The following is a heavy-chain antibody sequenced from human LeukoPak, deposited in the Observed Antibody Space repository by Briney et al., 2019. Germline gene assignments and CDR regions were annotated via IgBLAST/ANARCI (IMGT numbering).Heavy chain of an antibody. V-gene: IGHV4-30-2*01. J-gene: IGHJ3*02. CDR2: IYHSGST. Sequence: SETLSLTCAVSDGSISSGGYSWSWIRQPPGKGLEWIGYIYHSGSTYYNPSLKSRVTISVDRSKNQFSLKLSSVTAADTAVYYCARAPLRTDAFDIWGQGTMVTVSS. CDR3: ARAPLRTDAFDI. CDR1: DGSISSGGYS. D-gene: IGHD1/OR15-1a*01.